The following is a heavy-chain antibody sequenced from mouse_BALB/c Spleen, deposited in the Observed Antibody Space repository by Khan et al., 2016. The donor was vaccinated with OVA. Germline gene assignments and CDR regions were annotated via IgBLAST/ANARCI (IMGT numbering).Heavy chain of an antibody. D-gene: IGHD1-2*01. CDR3: ARTARIKY. CDR1: GYSITSGYG. V-gene: IGHV3-2*02. CDR2: ISYSGST. J-gene: IGHJ2*01. Sequence: DVKLVESGPGLVKPSQSLSLTCTVTGYSITSGYGWNWIRQFPGNKLEWMGYISYSGSTKYNPSLKSRITITRDTSKNQSFLQLNSVTTEDTATYYCARTARIKYWGQGTTLTVSS.